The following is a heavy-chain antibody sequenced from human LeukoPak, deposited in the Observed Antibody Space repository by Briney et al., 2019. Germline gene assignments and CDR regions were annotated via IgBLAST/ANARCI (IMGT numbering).Heavy chain of an antibody. CDR2: IYSGGST. J-gene: IGHJ4*02. CDR3: ARDSQSSGWYRGFDY. Sequence: GGSLRLSCAVYGFTSSNNYVNWVRQAPGKGLEWVSVIYSGGSTYYADSVKGRFTISRDNSKNTLYLQMNSLRAEDTAVYYCARDSQSSGWYRGFDYWGQGTLVTVSS. D-gene: IGHD6-19*01. CDR1: GFTSSNNY. V-gene: IGHV3-66*01.